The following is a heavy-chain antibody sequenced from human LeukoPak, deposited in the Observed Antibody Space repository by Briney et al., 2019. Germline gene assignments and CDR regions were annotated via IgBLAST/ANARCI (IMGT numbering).Heavy chain of an antibody. CDR2: MNPNSGDT. V-gene: IGHV1-2*06. Sequence: ASVKVSCKASGYIFTGYYMHWVRQAPGQGLEWMGRMNPNSGDTNYPQKFQGRVTMTRDTSIITAYMELNSLTSDDTAVYFCARSAEHCNNGVCFTDYYMDVWGKGTTVTVSS. J-gene: IGHJ6*03. CDR1: GYIFTGYY. D-gene: IGHD2-8*01. CDR3: ARSAEHCNNGVCFTDYYMDV.